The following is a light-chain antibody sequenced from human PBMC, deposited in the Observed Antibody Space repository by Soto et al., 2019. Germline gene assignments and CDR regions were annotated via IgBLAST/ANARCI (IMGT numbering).Light chain of an antibody. J-gene: IGLJ3*02. CDR2: EVS. V-gene: IGLV2-14*01. Sequence: QSALTQPASVSGSPGQSITISCTGTSSDVGGYNYVSWYQQHPGKAPKLMIYEVSNRPSGVSNRFSGSKSGNTASLTISGLQAVDEADYYCCSYAHSTTWVFGGGTKLTVL. CDR1: SSDVGGYNY. CDR3: CSYAHSTTWV.